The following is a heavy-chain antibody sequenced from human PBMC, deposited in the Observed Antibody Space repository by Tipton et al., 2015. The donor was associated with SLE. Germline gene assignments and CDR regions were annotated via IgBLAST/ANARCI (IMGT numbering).Heavy chain of an antibody. CDR2: IFHTGSA. D-gene: IGHD3-22*01. V-gene: IGHV4-30-2*01. Sequence: TLSLTCSVSGGSINSDTYYWGWIRQPPGKGLEWIGYIFHTGSAYYNPSLKSRLSISLDRSNNQFSLKLSSMTAADTAVYHCARGYYESNGYYSFDYWGPGALVTVSS. CDR3: ARGYYESNGYYSFDY. CDR1: GGSINSDTYY. J-gene: IGHJ4*02.